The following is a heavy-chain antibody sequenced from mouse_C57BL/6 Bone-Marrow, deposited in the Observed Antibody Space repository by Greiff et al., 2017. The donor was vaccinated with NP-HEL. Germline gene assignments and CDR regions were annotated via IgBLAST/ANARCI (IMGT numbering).Heavy chain of an antibody. CDR1: GYTFTSYW. D-gene: IGHD1-1*01. CDR2: IDPSDSYT. V-gene: IGHV1-59*01. J-gene: IGHJ2*01. Sequence: QVQLQQPGAELVRPGTSVKLSCKASGYTFTSYWMHWVKQRPGQGLEWIGVIDPSDSYTNYNQKFKGKATLTVDTSSSTAYMQLSSLTSEDSAVYYCARYRYWGQGTTLTVSS. CDR3: ARYRY.